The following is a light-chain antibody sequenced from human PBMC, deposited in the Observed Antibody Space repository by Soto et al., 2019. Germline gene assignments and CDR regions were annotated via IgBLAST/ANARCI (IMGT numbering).Light chain of an antibody. V-gene: IGKV3-20*01. CDR2: GVS. CDR1: QSVRSNY. CDR3: QQYGSSPIT. Sequence: EIVLTQSPGTLSLSPGERATLYCRASQSVRSNYLAWYQQKPGRAPRLLIYGVSSRATGIPDRFSGSGSGTDFTLTISRLEPEDFAVYYCQQYGSSPITFGQGTRREIK. J-gene: IGKJ5*01.